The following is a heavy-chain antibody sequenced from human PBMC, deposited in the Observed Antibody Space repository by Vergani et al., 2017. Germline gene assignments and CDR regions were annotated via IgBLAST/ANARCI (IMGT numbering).Heavy chain of an antibody. CDR3: ARDYPPDCSVGSCYSAGAFDI. CDR2: INTNTGNP. D-gene: IGHD2-15*01. CDR1: GYTFTSYA. V-gene: IGHV7-4-1*02. Sequence: QVQLVQSGSELKKPGASVKVSCKASGYTFTSYAMNWVRQAPGQGLEWMGWINTNTGNPTYAQGFTGRFVFSLDTSVSTAYLQISSLKAEDTAVYYCARDYPPDCSVGSCYSAGAFDIWGQGTMVTVSS. J-gene: IGHJ3*02.